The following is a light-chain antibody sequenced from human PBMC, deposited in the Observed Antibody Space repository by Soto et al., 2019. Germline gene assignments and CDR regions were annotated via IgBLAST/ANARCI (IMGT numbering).Light chain of an antibody. V-gene: IGLV2-11*01. J-gene: IGLJ1*01. CDR1: SSDVGGYNH. Sequence: QSVLTQPRSVSGSPGQSVTISCTGTSSDVGGYNHVSWYQQHPGKAPKLMIYDVSKRPSGVPDRFSGSKSGNTASLTISGLQAEDEADYYCCSYAGSYTGVFGTGTKVTVL. CDR2: DVS. CDR3: CSYAGSYTGV.